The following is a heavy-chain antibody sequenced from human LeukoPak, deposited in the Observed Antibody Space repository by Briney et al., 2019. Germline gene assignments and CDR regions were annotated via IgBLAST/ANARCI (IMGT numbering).Heavy chain of an antibody. CDR1: GGSISSYY. Sequence: SETLSLTCTVSGGSISSYYWSWIRQPPGKGLEWIGYIYYSGSTNYNPSLKSRVTISVDTSKNQLSLKLSSVTAADTAVYYCARTLVVPAAISLDAFDIWGQGTMVTVSS. D-gene: IGHD2-2*02. V-gene: IGHV4-59*08. CDR2: IYYSGST. J-gene: IGHJ3*02. CDR3: ARTLVVPAAISLDAFDI.